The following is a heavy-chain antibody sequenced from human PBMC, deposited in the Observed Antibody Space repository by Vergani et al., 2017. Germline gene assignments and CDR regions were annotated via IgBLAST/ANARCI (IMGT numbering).Heavy chain of an antibody. Sequence: QVQLQQWGAGLLKPSETLSLTCAVYGGSFSGYYWSWIRQPPGKGLEGIGEINHRGSTTYNPSLKSRVTISVDTSKNQFSLKLSSVTAADTAVYYCAAHWYEVGFDIWGQGTMVTVSS. CDR1: GGSFSGYY. CDR3: AAHWYEVGFDI. J-gene: IGHJ3*02. CDR2: INHRGST. D-gene: IGHD2-8*02. V-gene: IGHV4-34*01.